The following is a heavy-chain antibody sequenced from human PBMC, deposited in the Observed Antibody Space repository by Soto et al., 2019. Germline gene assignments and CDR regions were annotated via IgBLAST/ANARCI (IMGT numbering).Heavy chain of an antibody. CDR2: INTNTGNP. CDR1: GYTFTSYG. V-gene: IGHV7-4-1*01. D-gene: IGHD3-10*01. CDR3: ARGGITMVRGVYYFDY. Sequence: GASVKVSCKASGYTFTSYGISWVRQAPGQGLEWMGWINTNTGNPTYAQGFTGRFVFSLDTSVSTAYLQICSLKAEDTAVYYCARGGITMVRGVYYFDYWGQGTLVTVSS. J-gene: IGHJ4*02.